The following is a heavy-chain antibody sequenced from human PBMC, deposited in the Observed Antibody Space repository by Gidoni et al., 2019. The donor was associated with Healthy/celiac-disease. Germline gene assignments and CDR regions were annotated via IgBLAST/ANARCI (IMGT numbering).Heavy chain of an antibody. D-gene: IGHD4-17*01. CDR3: ARVGTGTIHYYYYMDV. CDR2: INSDGSST. J-gene: IGHJ6*03. V-gene: IGHV3-74*01. Sequence: PGKGLVWVSRINSDGSSTNYADSVKGRFTISRDNAKNTLYLQMNSLRAEDTAVYYCARVGTGTIHYYYYMDVWGKGTTVTVSS.